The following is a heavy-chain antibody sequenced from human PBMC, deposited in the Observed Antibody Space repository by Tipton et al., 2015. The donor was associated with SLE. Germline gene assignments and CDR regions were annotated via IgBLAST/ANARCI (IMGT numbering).Heavy chain of an antibody. D-gene: IGHD1-26*01. CDR2: INPSGGST. Sequence: QLVQSGAEVKKPGASVKVSCKASGYSFTNWYMHWVRQAPGQGLEWMGMINPSGGSTTYIQKFQGRVTVTRDTSTSTVYMDLSSLRSEDTAVYYCARSRRGGLGASYLIGAFDIWGQGTRVTVSS. J-gene: IGHJ3*02. CDR1: GYSFTNWY. CDR3: ARSRRGGLGASYLIGAFDI. V-gene: IGHV1-46*01.